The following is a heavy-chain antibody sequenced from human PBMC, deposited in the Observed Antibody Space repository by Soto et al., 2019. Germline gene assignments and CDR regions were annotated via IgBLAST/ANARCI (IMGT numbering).Heavy chain of an antibody. J-gene: IGHJ4*02. Sequence: QVQLVKSGAGVQKPGASVKVSCEASGYRFTAYYMHWVRQAPGQGLEWMAIINPSSGVANYAQRFQGRFTMTRDTSTSTVYMELSRLRSEDTAVYYCARSLPLRECPGGDCSHFDYWGKGTLVTVS. CDR3: ARSLPLRECPGGDCSHFDY. CDR2: INPSSGVA. CDR1: GYRFTAYY. D-gene: IGHD2-21*02. V-gene: IGHV1-46*01.